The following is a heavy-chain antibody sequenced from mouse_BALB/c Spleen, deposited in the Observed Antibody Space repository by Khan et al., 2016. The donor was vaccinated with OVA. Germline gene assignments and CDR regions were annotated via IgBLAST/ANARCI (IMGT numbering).Heavy chain of an antibody. CDR2: ILPGRGNS. J-gene: IGHJ4*01. D-gene: IGHD4-1*01. Sequence: QVQLQQSGAELMKPGASVKISCKATGYTFSSYWIEWVKQRPGHGLEWIGEILPGRGNSNYNEKFKGKATFTADTSSNIAYMQLSSLTSEDSAVXSCASGAGTTYGMDYWGLGTSVTVSS. V-gene: IGHV1-9*01. CDR3: ASGAGTTYGMDY. CDR1: GYTFSSYW.